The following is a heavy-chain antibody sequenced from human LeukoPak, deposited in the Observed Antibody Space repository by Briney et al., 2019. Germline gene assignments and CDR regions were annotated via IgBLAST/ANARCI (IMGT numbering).Heavy chain of an antibody. Sequence: GGSLRLSCAASGYTFSSYAMHWVRQAPGKGLEWVAVISYDGSNKYYADSVKGRFTISRDNSKNTLYLQMNSLRAEDTAVYYCARDTLEMATIQFDYWGQGTLVTVSS. V-gene: IGHV3-30-3*01. D-gene: IGHD5-24*01. J-gene: IGHJ4*02. CDR3: ARDTLEMATIQFDY. CDR2: ISYDGSNK. CDR1: GYTFSSYA.